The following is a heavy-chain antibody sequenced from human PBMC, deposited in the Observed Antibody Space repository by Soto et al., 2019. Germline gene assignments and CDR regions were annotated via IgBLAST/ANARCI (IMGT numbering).Heavy chain of an antibody. D-gene: IGHD3-16*01. CDR2: IDHSGGT. CDR3: ARGRLGGAAN. Sequence: QVQLQQWGAGLSKPSETLSLTCAVYGGSFSGYYWSWIRQPPGKGLEWIGEIDHSGGTNYNPSLKIRVTISVDTSKNQFSLKLSSVTAADTAVYYCARGRLGGAANWGQGTLVTVSS. J-gene: IGHJ4*02. CDR1: GGSFSGYY. V-gene: IGHV4-34*01.